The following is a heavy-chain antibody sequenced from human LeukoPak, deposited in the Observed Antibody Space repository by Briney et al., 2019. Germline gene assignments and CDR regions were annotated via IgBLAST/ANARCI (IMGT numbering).Heavy chain of an antibody. CDR3: ANDVPPTRNFVMMPVTMMEN. CDR2: INDNGVNT. V-gene: IGHV3-23*01. CDR1: GFTFSTYG. D-gene: IGHD3-22*01. Sequence: GGSLRLSCAASGFTFSTYGMASVRQAPERGLEWDSTINDNGVNTNYADSVKGRFTISRDNCKNTLYLQMNSLRAEDTAVYYCANDVPPTRNFVMMPVTMMENWGQGTLVTVSS. J-gene: IGHJ4*02.